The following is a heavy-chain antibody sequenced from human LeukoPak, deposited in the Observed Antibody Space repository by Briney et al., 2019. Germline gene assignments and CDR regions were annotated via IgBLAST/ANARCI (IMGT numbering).Heavy chain of an antibody. V-gene: IGHV3-7*01. Sequence: GGSLRLSCAASGFTFSSYSMNWVRQAPGKGLEWVANIKRDESEKYYVDSVKGRFTISRDNAKNSLYLQMNSLRTEDTAVYYCARGRGSWYGVYFDYWGQGTQVTVSS. J-gene: IGHJ4*02. CDR3: ARGRGSWYGVYFDY. D-gene: IGHD6-13*01. CDR1: GFTFSSYS. CDR2: IKRDESEK.